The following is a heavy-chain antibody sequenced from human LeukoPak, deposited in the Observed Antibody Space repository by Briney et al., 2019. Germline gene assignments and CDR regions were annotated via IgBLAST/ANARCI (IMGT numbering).Heavy chain of an antibody. J-gene: IGHJ6*03. V-gene: IGHV4-59*01. CDR2: IYYNGNT. CDR3: AITPYDFWSGPYYMDV. D-gene: IGHD3-3*01. CDR1: GVSIHSYY. Sequence: SETLSLTCTVSGVSIHSYYWSWFRQPPGKGLEWIGYIYYNGNTNYNPSLKSRVTISVDTSKYQFSLKLSSVTAADTAVYYCAITPYDFWSGPYYMDVWGKGTTVTVSS.